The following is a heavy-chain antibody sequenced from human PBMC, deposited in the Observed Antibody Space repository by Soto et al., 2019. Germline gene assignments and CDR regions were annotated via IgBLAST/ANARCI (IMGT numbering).Heavy chain of an antibody. Sequence: PSETLSLTCTVSGGSINIYYWSWIRQPPGKGLEWIGNIYYSGSTKYNPSLKSRVTISLDTSKNQFSLKLSSVTAADTAVYYCARSVFPWGQGTLVTVSS. CDR1: GGSINIYY. CDR2: IYYSGST. V-gene: IGHV4-59*12. J-gene: IGHJ5*02. CDR3: ARSVFP.